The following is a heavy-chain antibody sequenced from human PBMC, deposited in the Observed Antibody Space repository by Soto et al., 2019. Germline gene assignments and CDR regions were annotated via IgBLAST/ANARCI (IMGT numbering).Heavy chain of an antibody. Sequence: QVQLVESGGGVVQPGRSLRLSCAASGFTFSSYAMHWVRQAPGKGLEWVAVISYDGSNKYYADSVKGRFTISRDNSKNTLYLQMNSLRAEDTAVYYCASGLRGYEQIDYWGQGTLVTVSS. CDR2: ISYDGSNK. J-gene: IGHJ4*02. CDR1: GFTFSSYA. D-gene: IGHD5-12*01. CDR3: ASGLRGYEQIDY. V-gene: IGHV3-30-3*01.